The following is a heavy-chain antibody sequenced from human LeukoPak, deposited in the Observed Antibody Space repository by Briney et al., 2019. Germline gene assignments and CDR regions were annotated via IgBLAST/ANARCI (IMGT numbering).Heavy chain of an antibody. CDR3: ARGSYPYAHGMDV. V-gene: IGHV1-18*01. CDR1: GYNFNNYG. CDR2: ISAKTGNT. J-gene: IGHJ6*02. Sequence: ASVKVSCKASGYNFNNYGVSWVRQAPGQGLEWMGWISAKTGNTNYAQKVQGRVTMTTDTSTTTAYMELRSLGSDDPAVYYCARGSYPYAHGMDVWGQGTTVTVSS. D-gene: IGHD1-26*01.